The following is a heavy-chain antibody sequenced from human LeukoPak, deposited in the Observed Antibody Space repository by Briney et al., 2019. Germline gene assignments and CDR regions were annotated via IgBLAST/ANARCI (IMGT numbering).Heavy chain of an antibody. D-gene: IGHD6-19*01. V-gene: IGHV3-20*04. J-gene: IGHJ4*02. CDR1: GFIFDDYG. Sequence: GGSLRLSCAASGFIFDDYGMSWVRQAPGKGLEWVSGINWNGDDTGYADSVKGQFTISRDNAKNSLYPQMNSLRAEDTAVYYCARVGQWLVGGYWGQGTLVTVSS. CDR2: INWNGDDT. CDR3: ARVGQWLVGGY.